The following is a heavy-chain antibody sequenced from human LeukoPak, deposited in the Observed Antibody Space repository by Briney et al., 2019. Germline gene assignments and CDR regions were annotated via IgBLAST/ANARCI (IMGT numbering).Heavy chain of an antibody. D-gene: IGHD2-15*01. V-gene: IGHV3-23*01. Sequence: GGSLRLSCAASGFTFSSYWMSWVRQAPGKGLEWVSAISDSGNTYHADSVKGRFTISRDSSKNTLFLQMNRLRPEDAAVYYCAKAPVTTCSGAYCYPFDYWGQGTLVTVSS. J-gene: IGHJ4*02. CDR3: AKAPVTTCSGAYCYPFDY. CDR2: ISDSGNT. CDR1: GFTFSSYW.